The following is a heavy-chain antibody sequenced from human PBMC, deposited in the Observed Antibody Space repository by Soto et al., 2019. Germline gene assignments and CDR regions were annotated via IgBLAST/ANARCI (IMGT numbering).Heavy chain of an antibody. Sequence: ASVKVSCKASGYTFTSYDINWGRQATGQGLEWMGWMNPNSGNTGYAQKFQGRVTMTRSTSISTAYMELSSLRSEDTAVYYCALTTVTTMPYGMDVWGQGTTVTVSS. D-gene: IGHD4-4*01. J-gene: IGHJ6*02. CDR3: ALTTVTTMPYGMDV. CDR1: GYTFTSYD. CDR2: MNPNSGNT. V-gene: IGHV1-8*01.